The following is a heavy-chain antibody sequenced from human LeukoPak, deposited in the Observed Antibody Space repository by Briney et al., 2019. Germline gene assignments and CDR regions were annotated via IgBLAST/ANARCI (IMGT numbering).Heavy chain of an antibody. V-gene: IGHV1-24*01. J-gene: IGHJ6*02. CDR2: FDPEDGET. CDR3: ARWATYCSGGSCYDYGMDV. D-gene: IGHD2-15*01. Sequence: GASVKVSCKVSGYTLTELSMHWVRQAPGKGLEWMGGFDPEDGETIYAQKFQGRVTMAEDTSTDTAYMELSSLRSEDTAVYYCARWATYCSGGSCYDYGMDVWGQGTTVTVSS. CDR1: GYTLTELS.